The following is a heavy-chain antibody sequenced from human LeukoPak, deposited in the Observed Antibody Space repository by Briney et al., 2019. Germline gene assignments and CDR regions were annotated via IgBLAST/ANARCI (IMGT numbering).Heavy chain of an antibody. CDR2: INPSGGST. V-gene: IGHV1-46*01. D-gene: IGHD3-9*01. CDR3: ARAYPSGYDILTGYYHFDH. Sequence: ASVKVSCKEAGYTFTSYYMHWVGQAPGQGREWMEIINPSGGSTSYAQKFQGRVTMTRDTSTSTVYMELSSLRSEDTAVYYCARAYPSGYDILTGYYHFDHWGQGTLVTVSS. CDR1: GYTFTSYY. J-gene: IGHJ4*02.